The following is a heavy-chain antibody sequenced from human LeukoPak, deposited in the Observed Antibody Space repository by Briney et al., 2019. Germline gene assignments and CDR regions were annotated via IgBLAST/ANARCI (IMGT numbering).Heavy chain of an antibody. V-gene: IGHV3-33*06. CDR1: GFTFNTFG. Sequence: QPGGSLRLSCAASGFTFNTFGMHWVRQAPGKGLEWVAIIWYDGSDKYYVDSVKGRFTISRDNPKNTLYLQMNSLRVEDTAVYYCAKGGRDGPQFGAFDIWGQGTMVTVSS. D-gene: IGHD5-24*01. J-gene: IGHJ3*02. CDR3: AKGGRDGPQFGAFDI. CDR2: IWYDGSDK.